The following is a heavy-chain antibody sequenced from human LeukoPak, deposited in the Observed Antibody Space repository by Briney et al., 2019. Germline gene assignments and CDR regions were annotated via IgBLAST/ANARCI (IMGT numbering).Heavy chain of an antibody. D-gene: IGHD3-10*01. Sequence: PSETLSLTCTVSGGSIRSYYWSWIRQPAGKGLEWIGRFYTSGSTNYNHSLKSRVTMSVDTSKNQFSLKLSSVTAADTAVYYCARDHGAFYYYGSGSYAFDIWGQGTMVTVSS. CDR2: FYTSGST. J-gene: IGHJ3*02. CDR3: ARDHGAFYYYGSGSYAFDI. V-gene: IGHV4-4*07. CDR1: GGSIRSYY.